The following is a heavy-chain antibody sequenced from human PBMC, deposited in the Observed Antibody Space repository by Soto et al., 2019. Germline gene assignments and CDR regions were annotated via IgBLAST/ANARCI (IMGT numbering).Heavy chain of an antibody. Sequence: GASVKVSCKAFGYTFINYGITWVRQAPGQGLEWMGWISAHNGNTNYAQKLQGRVTMTTDTSTRTAYMELRSLRSDDTAVYYCARDAPHLMYNWFDPWGQGTLVTVSS. D-gene: IGHD3-10*02. J-gene: IGHJ5*02. V-gene: IGHV1-18*04. CDR1: GYTFINYG. CDR2: ISAHNGNT. CDR3: ARDAPHLMYNWFDP.